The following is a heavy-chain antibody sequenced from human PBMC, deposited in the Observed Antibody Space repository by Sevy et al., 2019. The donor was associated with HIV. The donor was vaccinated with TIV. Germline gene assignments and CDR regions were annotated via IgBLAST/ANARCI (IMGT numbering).Heavy chain of an antibody. J-gene: IGHJ4*02. D-gene: IGHD2-15*01. V-gene: IGHV1-46*03. CDR2: INPSGGST. CDR3: ARAVGRGVCSGGSCYDY. Sequence: ASVKVSCKASGYTFTSYYMHWVRQAPGQGLEWMGIINPSGGSTSYAQKFQGRVTMTRDTSTSTVYMELSSLRSEDTAGYYWARAVGRGVCSGGSCYDYWGQGTLVTVSS. CDR1: GYTFTSYY.